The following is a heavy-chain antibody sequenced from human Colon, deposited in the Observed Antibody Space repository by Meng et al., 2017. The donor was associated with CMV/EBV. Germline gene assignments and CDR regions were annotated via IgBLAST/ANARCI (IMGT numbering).Heavy chain of an antibody. CDR2: ISPYNGDT. CDR3: ARELARGGY. J-gene: IGHJ4*02. CDR1: GYTFTNFG. Sequence: LVQCGVEVKKPGASVKGSCKTSGYTFTNFGISWVRQAPGQGLEWMAYISPYNGDTNYAQRFQGRVALTTDTSTSTVYMELGSLTSDDTAMYYCARELARGGYWGQGTLVTVSS. V-gene: IGHV1-18*01.